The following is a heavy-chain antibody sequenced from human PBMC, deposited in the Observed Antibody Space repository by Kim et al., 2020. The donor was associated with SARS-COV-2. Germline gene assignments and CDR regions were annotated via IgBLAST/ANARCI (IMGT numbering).Heavy chain of an antibody. D-gene: IGHD6-19*01. CDR1: GFTLSNNG. CDR2: ISSDGSNK. J-gene: IGHJ4*02. V-gene: IGHV3-30*18. CDR3: AKRSGWTLDY. Sequence: GGSLRLSCAASGFTLSNNGMHWVRQAPGKGLEWVAVISSDGSNKYYEDSVKGRFTISRDNSKNTLYLQMNSLRAEDTAVYYCAKRSGWTLDYWGQGTLVTVSS.